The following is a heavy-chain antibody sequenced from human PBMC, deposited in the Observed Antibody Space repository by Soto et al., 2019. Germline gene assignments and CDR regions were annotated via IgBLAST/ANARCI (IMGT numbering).Heavy chain of an antibody. D-gene: IGHD3-10*01. V-gene: IGHV5-51*01. Sequence: VESLKISCQASGYTFIYFWVACLLQLAVKVLEWMGVIYPGASVIRYSPSFEGHVTISADKSTNTAYLQWSSLEAADTAIYYCARQGTSRGSDYAALEFWGPEPLVTVSA. CDR1: GYTFIYFW. J-gene: IGHJ4*02. CDR3: ARQGTSRGSDYAALEF. CDR2: IYPGASVI.